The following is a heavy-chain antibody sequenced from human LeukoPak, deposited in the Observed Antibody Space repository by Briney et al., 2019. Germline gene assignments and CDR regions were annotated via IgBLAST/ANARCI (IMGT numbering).Heavy chain of an antibody. CDR2: MYDSGSI. D-gene: IGHD3-22*01. V-gene: IGHV4-39*01. CDR3: ARNETSGYFDI. Sequence: SETLSLTCTVSGGSISSSTHYWGWIRQTPGKGLEWIGSMYDSGSISYNPSLRSRVTITVDTSKNQFSLNFNSVTAADTALYFCARNETSGYFDIWGQGTMVTVSS. J-gene: IGHJ3*02. CDR1: GGSISSSTHY.